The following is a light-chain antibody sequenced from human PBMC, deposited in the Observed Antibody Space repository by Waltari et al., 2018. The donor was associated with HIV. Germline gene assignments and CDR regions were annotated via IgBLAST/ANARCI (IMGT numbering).Light chain of an antibody. CDR1: SGSAPTSYY. CDR3: VLYMGSGIWV. CDR2: SPN. V-gene: IGLV8-61*01. Sequence: QTAVTQEPSFSVSPGEPVTLLCGLTSGSAPTSYYPSWYQQAPGQAPRTLIYSPNTRSSGVPDRVSGSILGNKAALTITGAQADDESDYYCVLYMGSGIWVFGGGTKLTVL. J-gene: IGLJ3*02.